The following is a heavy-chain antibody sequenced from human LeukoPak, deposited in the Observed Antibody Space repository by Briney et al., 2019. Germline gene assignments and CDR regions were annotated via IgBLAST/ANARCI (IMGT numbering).Heavy chain of an antibody. J-gene: IGHJ5*02. V-gene: IGHV3-20*04. CDR2: INRHGGTI. CDR1: RYKFDDYG. Sequence: GGSLRLSCAAFRYKFDDYGMSWVRQAPGKGLEWVSGINRHGGTIAYADSVKGRFTISRDNAKNSLYLQMNSLRAEDTALYYCAREVGIPAAPDSWGQGTLVTVSS. CDR3: AREVGIPAAPDS. D-gene: IGHD2-2*01.